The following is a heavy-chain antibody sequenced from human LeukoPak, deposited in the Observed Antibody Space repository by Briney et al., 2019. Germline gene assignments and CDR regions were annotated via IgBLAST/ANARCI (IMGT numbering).Heavy chain of an antibody. D-gene: IGHD3-9*01. V-gene: IGHV4-34*01. J-gene: IGHJ5*02. CDR1: GGSFRGYY. CDR3: ARGLVIYDILTGSPYEGWFDP. CDR2: IILIGST. Sequence: PSETLSLTCALYGGSFRGYYSRWIRQPPGKGLEWIWEIILIGSTNYNPSPKSRITISVDTSKNQFSLKLSSVTAADTAVYYCARGLVIYDILTGSPYEGWFDPWGQGTLVTVSS.